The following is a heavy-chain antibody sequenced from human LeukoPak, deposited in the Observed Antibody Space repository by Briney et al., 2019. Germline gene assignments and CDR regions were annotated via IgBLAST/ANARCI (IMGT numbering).Heavy chain of an antibody. CDR1: GFTFSSYG. V-gene: IGHV3-23*01. J-gene: IGHJ4*02. CDR2: ISDTT. CDR3: AKEAYCGGDCYFRG. Sequence: GGSLRLSCAASGFTFSSYGMIWVRQAPGKGLEWVSGISDTTYYADSVKGRFTISRDNSKNTLYLQMNSLRADDTAIYYCAKEAYCGGDCYFRGWGQGTLVTVSS. D-gene: IGHD2-21*02.